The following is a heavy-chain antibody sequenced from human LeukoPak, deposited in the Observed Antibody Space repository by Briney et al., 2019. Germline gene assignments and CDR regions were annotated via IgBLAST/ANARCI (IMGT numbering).Heavy chain of an antibody. D-gene: IGHD4-23*01. V-gene: IGHV3-23*01. J-gene: IGHJ3*02. CDR3: AKSPTVDAAFDI. Sequence: GGSLRLSCAASGFTFSSYAMNWVRQAPGKGLEWVSGIGYTGDSTFYADSVKGRFTVSRNSSKNTLFLHMNSLRAEDTALYYCAKSPTVDAAFDIWGQGTMVTVSS. CDR1: GFTFSSYA. CDR2: IGYTGDST.